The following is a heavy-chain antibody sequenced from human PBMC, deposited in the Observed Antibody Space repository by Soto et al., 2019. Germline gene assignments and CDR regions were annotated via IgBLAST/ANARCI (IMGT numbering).Heavy chain of an antibody. J-gene: IGHJ4*02. V-gene: IGHV3-74*01. CDR3: TRGPRPSSAGTGAY. D-gene: IGHD6-13*01. CDR2: IDYEGTTT. Sequence: PGGSLRLSCAPSGFAFDSYWMHWVRQVPGEGPVWVARIDYEGTTTTYADSVKGRFTISRDNAKNTLYLQMNSLRVDDTALYYCTRGPRPSSAGTGAYWGQGTMVTVSS. CDR1: GFAFDSYW.